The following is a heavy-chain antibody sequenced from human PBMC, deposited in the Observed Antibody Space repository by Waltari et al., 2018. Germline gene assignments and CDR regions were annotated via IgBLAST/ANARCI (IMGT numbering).Heavy chain of an antibody. V-gene: IGHV3-72*01. CDR1: VFTFSDHY. Sequence: EVQLVESGGGLVQPGGSLTLSCSASVFTFSDHYMDWVRQAPGKGLEWVGRTRNKANSYTTEYAASVKGRFTVSRDESRDSLYLQMTSLKTEDTAVYYCARGYHSFDVWGQGTMVTVSS. CDR3: ARGYHSFDV. CDR2: TRNKANSYTT. D-gene: IGHD1-20*01. J-gene: IGHJ3*01.